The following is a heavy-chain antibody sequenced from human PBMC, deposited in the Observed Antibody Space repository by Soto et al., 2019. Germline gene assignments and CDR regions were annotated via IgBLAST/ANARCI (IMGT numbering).Heavy chain of an antibody. CDR1: GGSISSGGDY. V-gene: IGHV4-31*03. Sequence: QVQLQESGPGLVKPSQTLSLTCTVSGGSISSGGDYWSGIRQHPGKGLEWIGYIYYSGSTYYNPSLKSRVTISVDTSKNQFSLKLSSVTAADTAVYCCAGIYSGSPGGTLRYWGQGTLVTVSS. J-gene: IGHJ4*02. CDR2: IYYSGST. D-gene: IGHD1-26*01. CDR3: AGIYSGSPGGTLRY.